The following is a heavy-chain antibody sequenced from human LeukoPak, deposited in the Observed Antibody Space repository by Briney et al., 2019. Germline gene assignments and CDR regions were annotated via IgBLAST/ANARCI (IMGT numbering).Heavy chain of an antibody. D-gene: IGHD2-15*01. J-gene: IGHJ6*02. V-gene: IGHV3-7*03. Sequence: PGGSLRLSCAASGFTFSSYWMSWVRQAPGKGLEWVANIKQDGSEKYYVDSVKGRFTISRDNAKNSLYLQMNSLRAEDTAVYYCASTPDIVVVVAATRREDYYYGMDVWGQGTTVTVSS. CDR1: GFTFSSYW. CDR2: IKQDGSEK. CDR3: ASTPDIVVVVAATRREDYYYGMDV.